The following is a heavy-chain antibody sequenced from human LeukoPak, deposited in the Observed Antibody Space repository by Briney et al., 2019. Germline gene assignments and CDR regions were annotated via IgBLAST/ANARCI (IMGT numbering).Heavy chain of an antibody. CDR2: INPNSGGT. Sequence: GASVKVPCKASGYTFTGYYMHWVRQAPGQGLEWMGWINPNSGGTNYAEKFQGRVTMTRDTSISTAYMELSRLRSDDPAVYYCARGAMVRGVIIWGDYFDYWGQGTLVTVSS. J-gene: IGHJ4*02. CDR1: GYTFTGYY. CDR3: ARGAMVRGVIIWGDYFDY. D-gene: IGHD3-10*01. V-gene: IGHV1-2*02.